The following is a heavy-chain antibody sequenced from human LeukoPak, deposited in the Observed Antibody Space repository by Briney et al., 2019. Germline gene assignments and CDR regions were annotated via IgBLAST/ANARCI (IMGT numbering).Heavy chain of an antibody. V-gene: IGHV4-34*01. CDR2: INHSGST. D-gene: IGHD3-22*01. J-gene: IGHJ4*02. Sequence: SETLSLTCAVYGGSFSGYYWSWIRQPPGKGLEWIGEINHSGSTNYNPSLKSRVTISVDTSKNHFSLNPRSVTAADTAVYYCARGANYYDSSGYYIAAGFDYWGQGTLVTVSS. CDR1: GGSFSGYY. CDR3: ARGANYYDSSGYYIAAGFDY.